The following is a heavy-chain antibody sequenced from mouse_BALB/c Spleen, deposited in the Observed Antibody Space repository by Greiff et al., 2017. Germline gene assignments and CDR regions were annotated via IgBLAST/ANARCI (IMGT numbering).Heavy chain of an antibody. V-gene: IGHV2-6-7*01. J-gene: IGHJ2*01. Sequence: VLLVESGPGLVAPSQSLSITCTVSGFSFTGYGVNWVRQPPGKGLEWLGMIWGDGSTDYNSALKSRLSIIKDNSKSQVFLMMNSLQTDDTARYYCARGGLYYGPYYFDYWGQGTTLTVSS. CDR3: ARGGLYYGPYYFDY. CDR2: IWGDGST. D-gene: IGHD1-2*01. CDR1: GFSFTGYG.